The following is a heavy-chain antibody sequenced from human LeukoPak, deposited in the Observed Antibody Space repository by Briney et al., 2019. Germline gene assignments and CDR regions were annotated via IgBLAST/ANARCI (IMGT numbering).Heavy chain of an antibody. CDR2: IYHSGST. CDR3: ARGLLEKEDFDY. Sequence: SETLSLTRTVSGYSISSGYYWGWIRQPPGKGLAWIGSIYHSGSTYYNPSLKSRVTISVDTSKNQFSLKLSSVTAADTAVYYCARGLLEKEDFDYWGQGTLVTVSS. CDR1: GYSISSGYY. J-gene: IGHJ4*02. V-gene: IGHV4-38-2*02. D-gene: IGHD1-1*01.